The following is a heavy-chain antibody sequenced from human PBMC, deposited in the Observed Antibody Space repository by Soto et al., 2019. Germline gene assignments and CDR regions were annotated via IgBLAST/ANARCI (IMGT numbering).Heavy chain of an antibody. D-gene: IGHD3-16*01. V-gene: IGHV1-69*02. Sequence: QVQLVQSGAEVKKPGSSVTVSCKASGGTFDSYTISWVRQAPGQGLEWVGRIAPIFDISKYAPKFQGRVTLTADKSTSTAYMDLSGLTSEDTAVDYCATGAFGGRQQLVRDAFDFWGQGTMVTVSS. CDR1: GGTFDSYT. J-gene: IGHJ3*01. CDR2: IAPIFDIS. CDR3: ATGAFGGRQQLVRDAFDF.